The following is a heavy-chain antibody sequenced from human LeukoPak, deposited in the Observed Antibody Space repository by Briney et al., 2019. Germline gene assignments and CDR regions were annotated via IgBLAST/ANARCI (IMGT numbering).Heavy chain of an antibody. CDR2: ISYDGNNK. D-gene: IGHD4-17*01. CDR1: GFTFSSYG. Sequence: HPGGSLRLSCAASGFTFSSYGMHRVRQAPGKGLEWVAVISYDGNNKYYGDSVKGRFTISRDNSKNTLYLQMNSLRAEDTAVYYCAKIYGDYQYYFDFWGRGTLVTVSS. V-gene: IGHV3-30*18. J-gene: IGHJ4*02. CDR3: AKIYGDYQYYFDF.